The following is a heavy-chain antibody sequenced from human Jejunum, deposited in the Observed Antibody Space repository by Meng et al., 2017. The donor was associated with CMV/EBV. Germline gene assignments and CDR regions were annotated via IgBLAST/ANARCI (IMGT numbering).Heavy chain of an antibody. D-gene: IGHD2-21*01. Sequence: SGYTCTGYYLQRVRQAPGQGLELMGWINPNTGGTHYLQKFEGRVTMTRDTTLSTAYMEMTSLRSDDTAVYYCAKVIATTRPGSSLDSWGQGTLVTVSS. CDR2: INPNTGGT. CDR3: AKVIATTRPGSSLDS. J-gene: IGHJ4*02. CDR1: GYTCTGYY. V-gene: IGHV1-2*02.